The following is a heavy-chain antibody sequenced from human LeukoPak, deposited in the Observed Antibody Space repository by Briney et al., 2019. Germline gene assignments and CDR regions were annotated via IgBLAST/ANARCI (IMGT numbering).Heavy chain of an antibody. CDR3: ARGLEDQLLYYYGMDV. CDR2: IIPIFGTA. Sequence: GSSVKVSCKASGGTFSIYAISWVRQAPGQGLEWMGGIIPIFGTANYAQKFQGRVTITADESTSTAYMELSSLRSEDTAVYYCARGLEDQLLYYYGMDVWDQGTTVTVSS. J-gene: IGHJ6*02. D-gene: IGHD2-2*01. CDR1: GGTFSIYA. V-gene: IGHV1-69*01.